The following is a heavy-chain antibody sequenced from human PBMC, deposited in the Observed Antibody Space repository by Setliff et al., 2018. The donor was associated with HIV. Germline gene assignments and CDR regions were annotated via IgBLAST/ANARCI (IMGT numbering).Heavy chain of an antibody. J-gene: IGHJ4*02. CDR2: FDPEAGET. CDR3: ATGIRVTGSDYFDY. Sequence: ASVKVSCKVSGHTLTELSIHWVRQAPGKGLEWMGGFDPEAGETIYARKFQGRITMTEDTSTDTAYMELGSLRSEDTAVYYCATGIRVTGSDYFDYWGQGTLVTVSS. V-gene: IGHV1-24*01. D-gene: IGHD3-10*01. CDR1: GHTLTELS.